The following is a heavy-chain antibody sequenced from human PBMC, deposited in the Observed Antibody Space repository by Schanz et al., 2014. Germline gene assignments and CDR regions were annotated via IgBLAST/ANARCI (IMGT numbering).Heavy chain of an antibody. CDR2: IYIGGNT. Sequence: EVQLLESGGGLVQPGGSLRLSCASSGFSFTTYAMSWVRQAPGKGLEWVSFIYIGGNTYYADSVKGRFTISRDNSRNTLYLQMNSLRAEDTAVYYCARGGPAYYFDDWGQGTLVTVSS. CDR1: GFSFTTYA. CDR3: ARGGPAYYFDD. V-gene: IGHV3-66*01. J-gene: IGHJ4*02.